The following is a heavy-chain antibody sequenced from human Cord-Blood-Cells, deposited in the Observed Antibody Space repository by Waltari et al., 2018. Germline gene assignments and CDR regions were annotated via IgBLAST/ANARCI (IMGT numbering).Heavy chain of an antibody. V-gene: IGHV3-30-3*01. CDR2: ISYDGSNK. J-gene: IGHJ4*02. CDR3: ARGWANFDY. D-gene: IGHD3-16*01. Sequence: QVQLVESGGGVVQPGRSLRLSCAASGFTFSSYAMHWVRQAPGKGLEWVAVISYDGSNKYYADSGKGRFTISRDNSKNTLYLQMNSLRAEDTAVYYCARGWANFDYWGQGTLVTVSS. CDR1: GFTFSSYA.